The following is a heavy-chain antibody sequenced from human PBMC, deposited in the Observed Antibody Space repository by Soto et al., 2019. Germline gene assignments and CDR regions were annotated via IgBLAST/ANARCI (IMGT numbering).Heavy chain of an antibody. CDR1: GYSFTSYW. Sequence: GESLKISCKGSGYSFTSYWIGWVRQMPGKGLEWMGIIYPGDSDTRYSPSYQAQVTISADKSIRTAYLQWSSLKATDTAMYYCARLPYYYGSGSYYLDYWGQGTLVTVSS. D-gene: IGHD3-10*01. CDR3: ARLPYYYGSGSYYLDY. J-gene: IGHJ4*02. CDR2: IYPGDSDT. V-gene: IGHV5-51*01.